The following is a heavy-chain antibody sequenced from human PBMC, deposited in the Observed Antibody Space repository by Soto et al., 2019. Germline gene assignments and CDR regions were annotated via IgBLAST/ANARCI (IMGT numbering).Heavy chain of an antibody. V-gene: IGHV4-38-2*01. Sequence: SETLSLTCAVSGYSITTGYYWGWVRRPPGKGLEWIGSVYHSGRTSYNPSLESRVTISVDTSKNQFSLWLSSVTAADTAVYYCARGVNYYDSSGFYPRDYWGQGILVTVSS. CDR2: VYHSGRT. J-gene: IGHJ4*02. D-gene: IGHD3-22*01. CDR1: GYSITTGYY. CDR3: ARGVNYYDSSGFYPRDY.